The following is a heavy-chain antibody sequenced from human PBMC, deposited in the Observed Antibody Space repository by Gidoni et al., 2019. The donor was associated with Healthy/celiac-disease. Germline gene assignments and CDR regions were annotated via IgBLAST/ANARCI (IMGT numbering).Heavy chain of an antibody. CDR1: GGSLSEYY. Sequence: QVHLQQWGAGLLKPSDTLSLTCAGYGGSLSEYYWSWISQPPGKGLEWIGDINHSGSTNYNPSLKSRVTISVDTSKNQFSLKLSSVTAADTAVYYCARGRTVVPAAKVTPLRYWGQGTLVTVSS. J-gene: IGHJ4*02. CDR3: ARGRTVVPAAKVTPLRY. D-gene: IGHD2-2*01. CDR2: INHSGST. V-gene: IGHV4-34*01.